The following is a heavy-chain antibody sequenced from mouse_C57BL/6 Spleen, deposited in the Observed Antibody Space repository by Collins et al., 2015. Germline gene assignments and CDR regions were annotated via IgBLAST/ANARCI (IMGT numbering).Heavy chain of an antibody. CDR2: INTYSGVP. Sequence: QIQLVQSGPELKKPGETVKISCKASGYTFTTYGMSWVKQAPGKGLKWMGWINTYSGVPTYADDFKGRFAFSLETSASTAYLQINNLKNEDTATYFCARGLYFDVWGTGTTVTVSS. V-gene: IGHV9-3*01. CDR1: GYTFTTYG. J-gene: IGHJ1*03. CDR3: ARGLYFDV.